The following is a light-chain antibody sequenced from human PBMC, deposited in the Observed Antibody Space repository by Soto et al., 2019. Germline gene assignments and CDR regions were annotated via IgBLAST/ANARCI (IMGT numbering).Light chain of an antibody. Sequence: DIHITQSPSSLSASVGYRVTITCRASQGISNYLGWYQQKPGKVPKSLIYSASSLQSGVPSKFSGSGSGTDFTLTINDMQPDDFATYYCQQYYRYPWTFGQGTKVDIK. J-gene: IGKJ1*01. CDR3: QQYYRYPWT. V-gene: IGKV1-16*02. CDR1: QGISNY. CDR2: SAS.